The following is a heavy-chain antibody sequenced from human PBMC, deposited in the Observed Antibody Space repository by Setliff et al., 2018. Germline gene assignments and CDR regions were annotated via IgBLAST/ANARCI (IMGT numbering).Heavy chain of an antibody. V-gene: IGHV1-18*01. CDR1: GFRFTGFG. CDR3: TRSRGPRVVLAADFDF. CDR2: ISPYSGES. Sequence: ASVKVSCKTSGFRFTGFGFSWVRQAPGQGLEWMGWISPYSGESNYAQKFQDRLTVTADTSTKTTYMELRSLTSDDTAVYFCTRSRGPRVVLAADFDFWGQGTLVTVSS. J-gene: IGHJ4*02. D-gene: IGHD3-16*01.